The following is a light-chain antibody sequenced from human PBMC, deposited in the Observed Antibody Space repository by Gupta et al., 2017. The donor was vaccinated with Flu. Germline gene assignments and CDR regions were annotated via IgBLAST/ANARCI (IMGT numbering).Light chain of an antibody. V-gene: IGKV3-20*01. CDR1: RSSSRSY. J-gene: IGKJ3*01. CDR3: QQYGNSAFT. Sequence: ERATLSCRASRSSSRSYLAWYQQKPGQAPRLLIYGASSRATGIPDRFSGSGSGTDFTLTISRLEPEDFAVYYCQQYGNSAFTFGPGTKVDIK. CDR2: GAS.